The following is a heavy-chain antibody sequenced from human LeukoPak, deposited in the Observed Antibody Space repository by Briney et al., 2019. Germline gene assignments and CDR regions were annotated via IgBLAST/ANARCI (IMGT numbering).Heavy chain of an antibody. V-gene: IGHV1-18*01. CDR2: ISAYNVNT. D-gene: IGHD3-3*01. J-gene: IGHJ5*02. CDR3: ARGKGIRYLEWLLSYH. Sequence: ASVKVSCKASGYTFTSDGISWVRQAPGQGLEWMGWISAYNVNTNYAQKLQGRVTMTTDTYTSTDYMELRSLRSEDTAVYFCARGKGIRYLEWLLSYHWGQGTLVTVSS. CDR1: GYTFTSDG.